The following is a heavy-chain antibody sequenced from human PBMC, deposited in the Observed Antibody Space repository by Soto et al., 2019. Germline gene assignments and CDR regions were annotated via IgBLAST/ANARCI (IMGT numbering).Heavy chain of an antibody. V-gene: IGHV3-74*01. CDR2: INSDGSST. D-gene: IGHD5-12*01. J-gene: IGHJ4*02. CDR3: ARTRYSGYYFDY. CDR1: GFTFSSYW. Sequence: PGGSLRLSCAASGFTFSSYWMHWVRQAPGKGLVWVSRINSDGSSTSYADSVKGRFTISRDNAKNTLYLQMNSLRAEDTAVYYCARTRYSGYYFDYWGQGTLVTVSS.